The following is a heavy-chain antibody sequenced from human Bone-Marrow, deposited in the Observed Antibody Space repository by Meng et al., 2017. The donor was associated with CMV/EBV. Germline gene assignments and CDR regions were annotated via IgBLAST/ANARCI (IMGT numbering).Heavy chain of an antibody. CDR1: GGSISSSSYY. V-gene: IGHV4-39*07. J-gene: IGHJ4*02. CDR2: IYYSGST. CDR3: ARIGYNWNLFDY. D-gene: IGHD1-20*01. Sequence: SETLSLTCTVSGGSISSSSYYWGWIRQPPGKGLEWIGSIYYSGSTYYNPSLKSRVTISVDTSKNQFSLKLTSVTAADTAVYYCARIGYNWNLFDYWGQGTLVTVSS.